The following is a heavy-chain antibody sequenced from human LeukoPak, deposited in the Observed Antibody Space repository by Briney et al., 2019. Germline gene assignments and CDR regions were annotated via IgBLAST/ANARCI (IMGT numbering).Heavy chain of an antibody. CDR1: GYTLTSYD. Sequence: ASVKVSCKASGYTLTSYDINWVRQATGQGLEWMGWMNPNSGNTGYAQKFQGRVTITRNTSISTAYMELSSLRSEDTAVYYCARGLYCSSTSCPPTDFDYWGQGTLVTVSS. V-gene: IGHV1-8*03. CDR2: MNPNSGNT. D-gene: IGHD2-2*01. CDR3: ARGLYCSSTSCPPTDFDY. J-gene: IGHJ4*02.